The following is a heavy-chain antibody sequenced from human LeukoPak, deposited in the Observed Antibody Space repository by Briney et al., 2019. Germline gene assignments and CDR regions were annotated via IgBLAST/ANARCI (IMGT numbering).Heavy chain of an antibody. Sequence: GGSLRLSCAASGFTFSSYDMHWVRQATGKGLEWVSAIGTAGGTYYPGSVKGRFTISRENAKNSLYLQMNSLRAGDTAVYYCARAGPYPDYYFDYWGQGTLVTVSS. CDR3: ARAGPYPDYYFDY. CDR1: GFTFSSYD. J-gene: IGHJ4*02. V-gene: IGHV3-13*01. CDR2: IGTAGGT.